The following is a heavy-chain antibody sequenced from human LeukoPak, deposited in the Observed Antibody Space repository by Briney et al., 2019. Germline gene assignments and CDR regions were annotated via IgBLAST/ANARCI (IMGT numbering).Heavy chain of an antibody. V-gene: IGHV4-61*01. CDR1: GGSISSSNW. Sequence: SETLSLTCAVSGGSISSSNWWNWIRQPPGKGLEWIGYIYYSGSTNYNPSLKSRVTISIDTSKNQFSLKLSSVIAADTAVYYCARPKRDDVGNSFYYYGMDVWGQGTTVTVSS. J-gene: IGHJ6*02. CDR2: IYYSGST. D-gene: IGHD4-23*01. CDR3: ARPKRDDVGNSFYYYGMDV.